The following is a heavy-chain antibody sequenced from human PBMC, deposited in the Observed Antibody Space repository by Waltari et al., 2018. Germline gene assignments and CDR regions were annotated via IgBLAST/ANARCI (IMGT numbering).Heavy chain of an antibody. CDR1: GFTFDDYA. Sequence: EVQLVESGGGLVQPGRSLRLSCAASGFTFDDYAMHWVRQAPGKGLEWVSGISGNSGSIGYADSVKGRFTISRDNAKNSLYLQMNSLRAEDTALYYCAKDKGSITMVRALDYWGQGTLVTVSS. CDR3: AKDKGSITMVRALDY. V-gene: IGHV3-9*01. D-gene: IGHD3-10*01. CDR2: ISGNSGSI. J-gene: IGHJ4*02.